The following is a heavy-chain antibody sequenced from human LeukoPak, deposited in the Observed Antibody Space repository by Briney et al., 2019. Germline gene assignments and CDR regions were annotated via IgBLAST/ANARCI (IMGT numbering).Heavy chain of an antibody. Sequence: GGSLRLSCAASGFTFSSYWMHWVRQAPGKGLVWVSRINSDGSSTSYADSVKGRFTISRDNAKNTLYLQMNSLRAEDTAVYYCAREVSGSSIHCGGDCTLPEGSMDVWGKGTTVTISS. CDR2: INSDGSST. J-gene: IGHJ6*03. V-gene: IGHV3-74*01. CDR3: AREVSGSSIHCGGDCTLPEGSMDV. D-gene: IGHD2-21*02. CDR1: GFTFSSYW.